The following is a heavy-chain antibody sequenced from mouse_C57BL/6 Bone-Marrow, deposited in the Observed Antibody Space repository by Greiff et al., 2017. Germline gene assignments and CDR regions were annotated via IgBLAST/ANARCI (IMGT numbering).Heavy chain of an antibody. D-gene: IGHD2-4*01. CDR2: IRNKANGYTT. CDR1: GFTFTDYY. Sequence: EVKLVESGGGLVQPGGSLSLSCAASGFTFTDYYMSWVRQPPGKALEWLGFIRNKANGYTTEYSASVKGRFTISSDNSQSILYLQMNALRAEDSATYYCARSYYDYDGYYAMDDWGQGTSVTVAS. J-gene: IGHJ4*01. CDR3: ARSYYDYDGYYAMDD. V-gene: IGHV7-3*01.